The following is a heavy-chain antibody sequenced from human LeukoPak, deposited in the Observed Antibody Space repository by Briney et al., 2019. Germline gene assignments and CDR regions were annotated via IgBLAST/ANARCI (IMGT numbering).Heavy chain of an antibody. V-gene: IGHV4-38-2*02. CDR3: VSHYYDDSAPDS. J-gene: IGHJ5*01. CDR2: FYHGGST. CDR1: GYSISTGYY. D-gene: IGHD3-22*01. Sequence: SETLSLTCTVSGYSISTGYYWDWIRQPPGKGLEWIGTFYHGGSTYYNPSLKSRVTISVDTSKNQFSLKLSSVTAADTAVYYCVSHYYDDSAPDSWGQGTLVAVSS.